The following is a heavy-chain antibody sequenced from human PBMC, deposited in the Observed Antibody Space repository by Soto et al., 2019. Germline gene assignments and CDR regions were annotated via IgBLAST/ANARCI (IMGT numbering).Heavy chain of an antibody. CDR3: ARIVKAWFGSLGYYYDIYV. CDR1: GGSFSGYY. J-gene: IGHJ6*02. CDR2: ITHSGST. Sequence: QVQLQQWGAGLLKPSETLSLTCAVYGGSFSGYYWSWIRQHPGKGLEWIGEITHSGSTNYKPSLKSRVTISVDVSTNQFSMKLGTVTAADMAVYYCARIVKAWFGSLGYYYDIYVSGRGTTVSVSS. V-gene: IGHV4-34*01. D-gene: IGHD3-10*01.